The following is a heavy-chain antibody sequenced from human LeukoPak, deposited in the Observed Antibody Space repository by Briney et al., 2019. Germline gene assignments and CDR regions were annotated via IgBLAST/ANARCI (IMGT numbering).Heavy chain of an antibody. D-gene: IGHD6-19*01. CDR1: GFTFTSYA. V-gene: IGHV3-23*01. Sequence: PGGSLRLSCEASGFTFTSYAMHWVRQAPGKGLEWVSSISASGSGTFYTDSMNGRFTISRDSAKKTFFLQMKNLRLGDTALYYCAKGRDTSGRQNFDFWGQGTLVTVSS. J-gene: IGHJ4*02. CDR3: AKGRDTSGRQNFDF. CDR2: ISASGSGT.